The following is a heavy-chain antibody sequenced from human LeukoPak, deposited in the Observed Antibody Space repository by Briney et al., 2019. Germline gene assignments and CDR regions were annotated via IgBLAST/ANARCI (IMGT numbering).Heavy chain of an antibody. D-gene: IGHD2-2*01. V-gene: IGHV4-38-2*02. CDR3: ARSGCSSTSCYQADY. Sequence: SETLSLTCTVSGSSMSSDYYWGWIRQPPGKGLEWIGSISDSGSAYYNPSLKSRVVISVDPSKKQFSLKVTSVTAADTAVYYCARSGCSSTSCYQADYWGQGTLVTVSS. CDR1: GSSMSSDYY. J-gene: IGHJ4*02. CDR2: ISDSGSA.